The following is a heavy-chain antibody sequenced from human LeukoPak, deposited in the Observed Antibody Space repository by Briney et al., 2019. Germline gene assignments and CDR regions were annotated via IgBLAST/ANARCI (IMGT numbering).Heavy chain of an antibody. D-gene: IGHD3-10*01. J-gene: IGHJ3*02. CDR3: ARDDSVLLWFGDPGSAFDI. Sequence: GGSLRLSCAASGFTFSSYSMNWVRQAPGKGPEWIAYVTSSSRTIYYADSVKGRFTISRDNAKSSLYLQLDSLRAEDTAVYYCARDDSVLLWFGDPGSAFDIWGQGTMVTVSS. CDR2: VTSSSRTI. V-gene: IGHV3-48*01. CDR1: GFTFSSYS.